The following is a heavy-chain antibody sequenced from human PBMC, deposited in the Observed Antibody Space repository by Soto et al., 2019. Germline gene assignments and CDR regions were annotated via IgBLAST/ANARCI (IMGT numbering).Heavy chain of an antibody. Sequence: GSLRLSCAASGFTFSSYGMHWVRQAPGKGLEWVAVISYDGSNKYYADSVKGRFTISRDNSKNTLYLQMNSLRAEDTAVYYCAKAGGAPFKYYYYGMDVWGQGTTVTVSS. J-gene: IGHJ6*02. V-gene: IGHV3-30*18. CDR2: ISYDGSNK. D-gene: IGHD3-10*01. CDR1: GFTFSSYG. CDR3: AKAGGAPFKYYYYGMDV.